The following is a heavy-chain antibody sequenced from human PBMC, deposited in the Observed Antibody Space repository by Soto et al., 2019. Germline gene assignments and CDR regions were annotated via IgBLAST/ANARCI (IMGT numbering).Heavy chain of an antibody. CDR1: GFTFGDYA. CDR3: TSWLPFRVVIMDAFDI. CDR2: IRSKAYGGTT. V-gene: IGHV3-49*03. D-gene: IGHD3-3*01. Sequence: GGSLRLSCTASGFTFGDYAMSWFRQAPGKGLEWVGFIRSKAYGGTTEYAASVKGRFTISRDDSKSIAYLQMNSLKTEDTAVYYCTSWLPFRVVIMDAFDIWGQGTMVTVSS. J-gene: IGHJ3*02.